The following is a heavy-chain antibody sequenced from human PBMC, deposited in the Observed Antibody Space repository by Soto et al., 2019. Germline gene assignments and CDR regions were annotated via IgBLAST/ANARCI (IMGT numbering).Heavy chain of an antibody. CDR2: INHSGST. CDR3: ARGFSGWSSYGMDV. V-gene: IGHV4-34*01. Sequence: SETLSLTCAVYGGSFSGYYWSWIRQPPGKGLEWIGEINHSGSTNYNPSLKSRVTISVDTSKNQFSLKLSSVTAADTAVYYCARGFSGWSSYGMDVWGQGTTVTVSS. CDR1: GGSFSGYY. J-gene: IGHJ6*02. D-gene: IGHD6-19*01.